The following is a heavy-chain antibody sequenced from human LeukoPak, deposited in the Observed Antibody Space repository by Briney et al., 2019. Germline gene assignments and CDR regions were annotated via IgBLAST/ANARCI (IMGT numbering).Heavy chain of an antibody. Sequence: ASVKVSCKASGYTFTGYYMHWVRQAPGQGLEWMGWIKPTRGGTNYAQKFQGRGTMTRDTSISTAYMELSRLRSDDTAVYYCARSIAAAGRRVDYWGQGTLVTVSS. V-gene: IGHV1-2*02. D-gene: IGHD6-13*01. CDR1: GYTFTGYY. CDR2: IKPTRGGT. CDR3: ARSIAAAGRRVDY. J-gene: IGHJ4*02.